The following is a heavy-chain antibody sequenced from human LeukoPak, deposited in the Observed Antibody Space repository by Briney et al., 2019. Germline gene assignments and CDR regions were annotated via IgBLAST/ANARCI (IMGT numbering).Heavy chain of an antibody. CDR3: AREAYYFDY. CDR2: TRNKANSYTA. V-gene: IGHV3-72*01. CDR1: GLISSDQY. Sequence: GGSLRLSCAGSGLISSDQYIDWVRQAPGKGLEWVGRTRNKANSYTAEYAASVKGRFTISRDDSKNSVYLQMNSLKTEDTAVYYCAREAYYFDYWGQGTLVTVSS. J-gene: IGHJ4*02.